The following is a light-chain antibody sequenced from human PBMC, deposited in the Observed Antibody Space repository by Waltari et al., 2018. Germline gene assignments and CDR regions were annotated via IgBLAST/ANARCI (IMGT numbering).Light chain of an antibody. CDR3: LQDYNYPHT. CDR1: QGIRND. CDR2: AAS. V-gene: IGKV1-6*01. Sequence: ATQMTQSPSSLSASVGDRITITCRASQGIRNDLGLYQQKPGKAPNLLIYAASSLQSGVPSRFSGSGSGTDFTLTISSLQPEDFATYYCLQDYNYPHTFGQGTKVEIK. J-gene: IGKJ1*01.